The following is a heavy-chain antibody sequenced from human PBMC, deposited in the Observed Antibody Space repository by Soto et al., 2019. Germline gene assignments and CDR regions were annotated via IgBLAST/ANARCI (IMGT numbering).Heavy chain of an antibody. Sequence: GGSLRLSCAASGFTFSSYSMNWVRQAPGKGLEWVSSISSSSSYIYYADSVKGRFTISRDNAKNSLYLQMNSLRAEDTAVYYCARDLSPSGPNAFDIWGQGTMVTVSS. J-gene: IGHJ3*02. V-gene: IGHV3-21*01. CDR2: ISSSSSYI. CDR1: GFTFSSYS. CDR3: ARDLSPSGPNAFDI. D-gene: IGHD3-10*01.